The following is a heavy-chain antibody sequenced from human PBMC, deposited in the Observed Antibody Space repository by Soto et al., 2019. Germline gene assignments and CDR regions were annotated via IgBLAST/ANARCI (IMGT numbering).Heavy chain of an antibody. D-gene: IGHD3-22*01. CDR3: TREVVVIHAFDI. V-gene: IGHV3-49*04. CDR1: GFTFGDYA. CDR2: IRSKAYGGTT. J-gene: IGHJ3*02. Sequence: GGSLRLSCTASGFTFGDYAMSWVRQAPGKGLEWVGFIRSKAYGGTTEYAASVKGRFTISRDDSKSIAYLQMNSLKTEDTAVYYCTREVVVIHAFDIWGQGTMVTVSS.